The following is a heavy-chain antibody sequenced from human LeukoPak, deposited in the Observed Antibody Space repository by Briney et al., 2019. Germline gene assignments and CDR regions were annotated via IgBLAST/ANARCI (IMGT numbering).Heavy chain of an antibody. CDR3: ARALTTLTYEGY. Sequence: GGSLRLSCAASGFTFSSYTMHWIRRAPGKGLEWVSSISGSNSYIFYADSVKGRFTVSRDNAKDSLYLQMNSLRAEDTAVYYCARALTTLTYEGYWGQGTLVTVSS. CDR2: ISGSNSYI. V-gene: IGHV3-21*01. J-gene: IGHJ4*02. CDR1: GFTFSSYT. D-gene: IGHD1-1*01.